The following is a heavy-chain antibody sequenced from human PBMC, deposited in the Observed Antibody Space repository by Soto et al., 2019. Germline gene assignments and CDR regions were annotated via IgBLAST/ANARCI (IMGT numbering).Heavy chain of an antibody. D-gene: IGHD2-2*01. J-gene: IGHJ6*02. CDR1: GGSISSSNW. Sequence: XETLSLTCAVSGGSISSSNWWSWFRQPPGKGLEWIGEIYHSGSTNYNPSLKSRVTISVDKSKNQFSLKLSSVTAADTAVYYCARVPLGYCSSTSCKKSYYYYYGMDVWGQGTTVTVSS. CDR2: IYHSGST. CDR3: ARVPLGYCSSTSCKKSYYYYYGMDV. V-gene: IGHV4-4*02.